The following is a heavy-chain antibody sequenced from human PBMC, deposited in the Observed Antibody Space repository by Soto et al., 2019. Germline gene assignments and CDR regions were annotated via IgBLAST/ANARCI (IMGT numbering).Heavy chain of an antibody. D-gene: IGHD3-16*01. CDR1: GVTFSSYA. J-gene: IGHJ6*02. V-gene: IGHV3-23*01. CDR3: AKGITDTGGYYYYSMDV. Sequence: XGSLRLSCGAAGVTFSSYAMSWVRQAPGRGLDWVSVISGSGGITYSADSVKGRFTISRDNSKNILYLQMNSLRAEDTAVYYCAKGITDTGGYYYYSMDVWGQGSAVTVSS. CDR2: ISGSGGIT.